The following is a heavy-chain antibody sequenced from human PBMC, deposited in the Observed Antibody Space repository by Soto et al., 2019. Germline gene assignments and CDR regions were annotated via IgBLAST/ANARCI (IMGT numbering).Heavy chain of an antibody. CDR3: ARDGTLYDSSAYYYLY. J-gene: IGHJ4*02. D-gene: IGHD3-22*01. V-gene: IGHV1-69*13. Sequence: ASVKVSCKASGGTFSSYAISWVRQAPGQGLEWMGGITPMFGTPNYAQKFQGRVTITADESTSTAYMELSSLRSEDTAMYYCARDGTLYDSSAYYYLYWGQGTLVTVSS. CDR1: GGTFSSYA. CDR2: ITPMFGTP.